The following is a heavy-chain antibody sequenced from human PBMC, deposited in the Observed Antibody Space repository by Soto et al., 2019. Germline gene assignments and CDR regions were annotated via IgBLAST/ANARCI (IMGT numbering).Heavy chain of an antibody. J-gene: IGHJ6*01. D-gene: IGHD5-12*01. CDR1: GYGFTSYG. CDR2: ISAYNGNI. CDR3: ARDLLHRGHSGYEAPGMDV. Sequence: ASLKGSWKASGYGFTSYGSSWGRQATGQGLEWMGWISAYNGNINYAQKLQGRVTMTTDTSTRTAYMELRSLRSDDTAVYYCARDLLHRGHSGYEAPGMDVWGQGATVTLYS. V-gene: IGHV1-18*01.